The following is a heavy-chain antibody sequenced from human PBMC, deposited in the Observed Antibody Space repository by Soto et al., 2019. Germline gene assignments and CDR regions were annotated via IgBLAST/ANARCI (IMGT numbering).Heavy chain of an antibody. CDR1: GGSISSSSYY. J-gene: IGHJ4*02. CDR2: IYYSGST. Sequence: SETLSLTCTVSGGSISSSSYYWGWIRQPPGKGLEWIGSIYYSGSTYYNPSLKSRVTISVDTSKNQFSLKLSSVTAADTAVYYCAGSTYYYGSGSYDYWGQGTLVTVSS. CDR3: AGSTYYYGSGSYDY. D-gene: IGHD3-10*01. V-gene: IGHV4-39*01.